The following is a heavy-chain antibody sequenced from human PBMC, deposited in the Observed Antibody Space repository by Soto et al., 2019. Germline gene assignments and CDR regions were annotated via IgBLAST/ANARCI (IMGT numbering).Heavy chain of an antibody. Sequence: SETLSLTCTVSGGSISSSSYYWGWIRQPPGKGLEWIGSIYYSGSTYYNPSLKSRVTISVDTSKNQFSLRLSSVTAADTAVYYCASAWELLRMGWFDPWGQGTLVTVSS. CDR3: ASAWELLRMGWFDP. CDR2: IYYSGST. D-gene: IGHD1-26*01. V-gene: IGHV4-39*01. CDR1: GGSISSSSYY. J-gene: IGHJ5*02.